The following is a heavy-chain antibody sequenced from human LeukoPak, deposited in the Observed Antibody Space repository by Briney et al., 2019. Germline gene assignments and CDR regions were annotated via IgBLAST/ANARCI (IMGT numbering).Heavy chain of an antibody. J-gene: IGHJ4*02. CDR3: ARDLSLIALTD. CDR2: ISGSGGST. D-gene: IGHD3-22*01. Sequence: GGSLRLSCAASGFTFSSYAMSWVRQAPGKGLEWVSAISGSGGSTYYADSVKGRFTVSRDNSKNTLYLQMNSLRAEDTAVYYCARDLSLIALTDWGQGTLVTVSS. V-gene: IGHV3-23*01. CDR1: GFTFSSYA.